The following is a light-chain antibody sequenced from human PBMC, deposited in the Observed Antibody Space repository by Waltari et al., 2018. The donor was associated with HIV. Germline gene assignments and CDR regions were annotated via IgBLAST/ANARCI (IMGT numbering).Light chain of an antibody. Sequence: DIVMTQSPDSLAVSLGERATINGKSSQGVLYSSNNKNYLAWYQQKPGQPPKLLIYWASTRESGVPDRFSGSGSGTDFTLTISSLQAEDVAVYYCQQYYSTPWTFGQGTKVEIK. V-gene: IGKV4-1*01. CDR1: QGVLYSSNNKNY. CDR2: WAS. J-gene: IGKJ1*01. CDR3: QQYYSTPWT.